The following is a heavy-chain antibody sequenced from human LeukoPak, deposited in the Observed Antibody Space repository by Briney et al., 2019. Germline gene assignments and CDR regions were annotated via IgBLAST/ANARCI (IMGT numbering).Heavy chain of an antibody. J-gene: IGHJ3*02. D-gene: IGHD3-9*01. CDR2: ISWNSGSI. V-gene: IGHV3-9*01. CDR1: GFTFDDYA. CDR3: AKWVPDYDILTGSSGMGAFDI. Sequence: GRSLRLSCAASGFTFDDYAMHWVRQAPGKGLEWVSGISWNSGSIGYADSVKGRFTISRDNAKNSLYLQMNSLRAEDTALYYCAKWVPDYDILTGSSGMGAFDIWGQGTMVTVSS.